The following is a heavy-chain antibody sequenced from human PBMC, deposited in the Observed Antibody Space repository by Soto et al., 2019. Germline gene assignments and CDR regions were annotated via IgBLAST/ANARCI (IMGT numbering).Heavy chain of an antibody. CDR1: GFTFSSYG. V-gene: IGHV3-30*18. J-gene: IGHJ6*03. Sequence: GGSLRLSCAASGFTFSSYGMHWVRQAPGKGLEWVAVISYDGSNKYYADSVKGRFTISRDNSKNTLYLQMNSLRAEDTAVYYCAKDVSFFDYYYYYMDVWGIGTTVTVAS. CDR2: ISYDGSNK. CDR3: AKDVSFFDYYYYYMDV. D-gene: IGHD3-3*01.